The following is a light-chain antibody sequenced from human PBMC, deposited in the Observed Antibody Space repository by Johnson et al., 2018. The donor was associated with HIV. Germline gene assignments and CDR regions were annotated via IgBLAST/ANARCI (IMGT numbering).Light chain of an antibody. J-gene: IGLJ1*01. CDR3: GIWHSSLSAGGV. CDR2: ENN. V-gene: IGLV1-51*02. CDR1: SSNIGNNY. Sequence: QSVLTQPPSVSAAPGQKVTISCSGSSSNIGNNYVSWFQQLPGTAPKLLICENNKRPSGIPDRFSGSKSATSATLGITGLQPGDEADYYCGIWHSSLSAGGVFGTGNKVTVL.